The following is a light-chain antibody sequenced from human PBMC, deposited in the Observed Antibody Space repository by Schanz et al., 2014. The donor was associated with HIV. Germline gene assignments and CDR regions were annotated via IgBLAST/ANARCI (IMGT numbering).Light chain of an antibody. Sequence: EIVLTQSPGTLSLSPGERATLSCRASQRLSSSYLAWYQQKPGQAPRLLIYGASTRATGIPARFSGSGSGTEFTLTISSLQSEDFAVYYCQQYGSSPTFGQGTKVEIK. CDR3: QQYGSSPT. V-gene: IGKV3-20*01. CDR1: QRLSSSY. J-gene: IGKJ1*01. CDR2: GAS.